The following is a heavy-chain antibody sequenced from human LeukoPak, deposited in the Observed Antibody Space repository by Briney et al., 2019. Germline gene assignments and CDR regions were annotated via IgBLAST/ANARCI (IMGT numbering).Heavy chain of an antibody. CDR1: GGSISSYY. D-gene: IGHD1-26*01. CDR3: ARDLVGATEYWFDP. J-gene: IGHJ5*02. V-gene: IGHV4-4*07. Sequence: SETLSLTCTVSGGSISSYYWSWIRQPAGKGLEWIGRIYTSGSTNYNPSLKSRVTMSVDTSNNHFSVKLSSVTAADTAVYYCARDLVGATEYWFDPWGQGTLVTVSS. CDR2: IYTSGST.